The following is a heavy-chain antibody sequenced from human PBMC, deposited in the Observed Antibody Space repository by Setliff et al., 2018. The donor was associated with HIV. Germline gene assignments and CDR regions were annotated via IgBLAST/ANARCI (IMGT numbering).Heavy chain of an antibody. J-gene: IGHJ4*02. V-gene: IGHV4-39*01. CDR2: IYYSGST. CDR3: ARSRSSYYDILTGYRYYFDY. CDR1: GGSISSSSYY. D-gene: IGHD3-9*01. Sequence: PSETLSLTCTVSGGSISSSSYYWGWISQPPGKGLEWIGSIYYSGSTYYNPSLKSRVTISVDTSKNQSSLKLSSVTAADTALYYCARSRSSYYDILTGYRYYFDYWGQGTLVTVSS.